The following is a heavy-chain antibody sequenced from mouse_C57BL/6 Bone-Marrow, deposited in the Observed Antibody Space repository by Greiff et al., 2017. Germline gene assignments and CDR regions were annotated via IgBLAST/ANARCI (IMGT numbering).Heavy chain of an antibody. CDR2: INPSNGGT. D-gene: IGHD1-1*01. J-gene: IGHJ2*01. V-gene: IGHV1-53*01. CDR1: GYTFTSYW. Sequence: QVQLQQPGAELVKPGASVKLSCKASGYTFTSYWMHWVKQRPGQGLEWIGNINPSNGGTNYNEKFKSKATLTVDKSSSTAYMQLSSLTSEDSAVYYCARGGIYYYGSFDYWGQGTTLTVSS. CDR3: ARGGIYYYGSFDY.